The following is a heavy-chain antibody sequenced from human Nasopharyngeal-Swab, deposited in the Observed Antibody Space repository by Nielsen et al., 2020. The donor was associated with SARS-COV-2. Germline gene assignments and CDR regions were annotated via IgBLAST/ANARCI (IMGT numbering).Heavy chain of an antibody. CDR3: ARVAQLRFRVDP. V-gene: IGHV1-3*01. Sequence: ASVKVSCKASGYTFTNYAVHWVRQAPGQRLEWMGWVNAGNGNTKYSQKFQGRVILTRDTSASTAYMELSSLRSEDTAVYYCARVAQLRFRVDPWGQGTLVTVSS. J-gene: IGHJ5*02. CDR1: GYTFTNYA. D-gene: IGHD3-3*01. CDR2: VNAGNGNT.